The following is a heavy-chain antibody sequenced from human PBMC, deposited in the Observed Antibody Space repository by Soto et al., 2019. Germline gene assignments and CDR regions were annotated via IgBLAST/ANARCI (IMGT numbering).Heavy chain of an antibody. CDR3: ASGYCSSIFFYCHDEHPNVIYF. CDR2: IYSGGST. CDR1: GGMASSNS. D-gene: IGHD2-2*01. J-gene: IGHJ1*01. V-gene: IGHV3-66*01. Sequence: GRSWRDWWTGSGGMASSNSIIWFRLAPGKELEWVSVIYSGGSTYYADSVKGRFTISRDNSKNTLYLQMNSLRAEDTAVYYCASGYCSSIFFYCHDEHPNVIYF.